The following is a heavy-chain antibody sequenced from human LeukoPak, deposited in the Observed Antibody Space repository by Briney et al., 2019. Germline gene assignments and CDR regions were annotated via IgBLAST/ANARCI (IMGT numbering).Heavy chain of an antibody. J-gene: IGHJ6*03. V-gene: IGHV1-69*05. Sequence: GASVKVSCKASGGTFDRYAISWVRQAPGQGLEWMGGIAPIFGTPNYAQNFQGRVTITTDESTSTAYMELSSLRSDDTAVYYCASRFRSNHYYFYYMDVWGTGTTVTVSS. CDR2: IAPIFGTP. CDR3: ASRFRSNHYYFYYMDV. D-gene: IGHD3-16*02. CDR1: GGTFDRYA.